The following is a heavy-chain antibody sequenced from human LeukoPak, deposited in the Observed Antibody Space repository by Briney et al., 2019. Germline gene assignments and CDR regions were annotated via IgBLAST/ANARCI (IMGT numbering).Heavy chain of an antibody. CDR3: ARGNLRWLQWGVAFDI. CDR2: IYTSRST. D-gene: IGHD5-24*01. CDR1: GGSISSGSYY. Sequence: SATLSLTCTVSGGSISSGSYYWSWIRQPAGKGLEWIGRIYTSRSTNYNPSLKSRVTISVATSKTKLPLKRSAVCAADTAVYYCARGNLRWLQWGVAFDIWGQGTMVTVSS. V-gene: IGHV4-61*02. J-gene: IGHJ3*02.